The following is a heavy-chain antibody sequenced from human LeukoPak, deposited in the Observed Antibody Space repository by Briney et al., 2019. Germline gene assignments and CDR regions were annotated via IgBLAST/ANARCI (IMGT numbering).Heavy chain of an antibody. CDR2: IYRGDSDT. D-gene: IGHD1-7*01. CDR3: ARNGNYLDAFNI. V-gene: IGHV5-51*01. Sequence: GESLKISCKASGYTSTTYWTGWVRQMPGRGLEWMGIIYRGDSDTRYSPSFQGQVTISVDKSISTAYLQWSSLKASDTAIYYCARNGNYLDAFNIWGQGTMVTVSS. CDR1: GYTSTTYW. J-gene: IGHJ3*02.